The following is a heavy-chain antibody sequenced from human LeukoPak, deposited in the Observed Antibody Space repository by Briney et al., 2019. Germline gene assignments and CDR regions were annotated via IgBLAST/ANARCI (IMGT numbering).Heavy chain of an antibody. J-gene: IGHJ5*02. CDR1: GFTFSDYY. Sequence: GGSLRLSCAASGFTFSDYYMSWIRQAPGKGLEWVSYISSSGSTIYYADPVKGRFTISRDNAKNSLYLQMNSLRAEDTAVYYCARDRDYDFWSGYSNRIGWFDPWGQGTLVTVSS. CDR3: ARDRDYDFWSGYSNRIGWFDP. CDR2: ISSSGSTI. D-gene: IGHD3-3*01. V-gene: IGHV3-11*04.